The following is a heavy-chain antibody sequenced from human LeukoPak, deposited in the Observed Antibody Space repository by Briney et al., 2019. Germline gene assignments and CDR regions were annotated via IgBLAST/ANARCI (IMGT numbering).Heavy chain of an antibody. D-gene: IGHD5-18*01. V-gene: IGHV4-39*07. CDR1: GGSISSSSYY. CDR3: ARESNRGYSSRTFDY. CDR2: IYYSGGT. J-gene: IGHJ4*02. Sequence: PSETLSLTCTVSGGSISSSSYYWGWIRQPPGKGLEWIGSIYYSGGTYYNPSLKSRVTISVDTSKNQFSLKLSSVTAADTAVYYCARESNRGYSSRTFDYWGQGTLVPVSS.